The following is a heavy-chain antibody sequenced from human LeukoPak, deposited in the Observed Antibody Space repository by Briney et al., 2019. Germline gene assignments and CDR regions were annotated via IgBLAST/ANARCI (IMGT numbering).Heavy chain of an antibody. V-gene: IGHV1-2*02. CDR2: INPNSGGT. J-gene: IGHJ3*02. Sequence: ASVRVSCKASGYTFTGYYMHSVRQAPGQGLEWMGWINPNSGGTNYAQKFQGRVTMTRDTSISTAYMELSRLRSDDTAVYYCARVARRDGYNPSRAFDIWGQGTMVTVSS. CDR3: ARVARRDGYNPSRAFDI. CDR1: GYTFTGYY. D-gene: IGHD5-24*01.